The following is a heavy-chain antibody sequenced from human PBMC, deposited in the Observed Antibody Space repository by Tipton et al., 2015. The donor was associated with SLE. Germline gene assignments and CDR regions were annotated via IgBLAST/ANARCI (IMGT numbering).Heavy chain of an antibody. D-gene: IGHD2-8*01. CDR1: GGSISGTNYY. CDR3: ARHDTNYGRNWFDS. Sequence: TLSLTCSVSGGSISGTNYYWDWIRQPPGKGPEWIGRITNNGNTYYIPSLQSRVTMSVDTSKNHFSLKLSSVTAADTAVYYCARHDTNYGRNWFDSWGQGTLVTVSS. V-gene: IGHV4-39*01. J-gene: IGHJ5*01. CDR2: ITNNGNT.